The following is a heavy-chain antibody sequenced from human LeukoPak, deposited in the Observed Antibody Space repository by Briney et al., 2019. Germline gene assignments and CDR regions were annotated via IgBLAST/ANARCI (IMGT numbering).Heavy chain of an antibody. V-gene: IGHV3-48*03. CDR3: ARAFVSGYDVSTGYFRALDI. D-gene: IGHD3-9*01. Sequence: GGSLRLSCEVSGFTFSSYEMYWVRQAPGKRLEWLSYISPTAKKRQYAESVQGRFTVSRDNGKSFLFLEMNSLRGGDTAIYYCARAFVSGYDVSTGYFRALDIWGQGALVTVSS. CDR2: ISPTAKKR. J-gene: IGHJ4*02. CDR1: GFTFSSYE.